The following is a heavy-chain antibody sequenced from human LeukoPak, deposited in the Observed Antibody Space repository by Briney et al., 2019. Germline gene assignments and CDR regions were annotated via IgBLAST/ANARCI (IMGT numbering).Heavy chain of an antibody. CDR2: ISGSGDST. V-gene: IGHV3-23*01. Sequence: PGGSLRLSCAASGFTFSNYAMTWVRQAPGKGLEWVSGISGSGDSTYYADSVKGRFTISRDNFKNTLYLQMNSLRAEDTAVYYCAKVSRYSSSWYIDYWGQGTLVTVSS. D-gene: IGHD6-13*01. CDR1: GFTFSNYA. CDR3: AKVSRYSSSWYIDY. J-gene: IGHJ4*02.